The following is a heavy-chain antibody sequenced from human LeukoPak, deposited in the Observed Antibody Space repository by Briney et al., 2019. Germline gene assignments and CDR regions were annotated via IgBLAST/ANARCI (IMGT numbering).Heavy chain of an antibody. Sequence: ASVKVSCKASGFVFTSYGFTWVRQAPGQGLEWMGWISANDGKTHYSERHQGRVTMTTDTVTSTAYMELRSLRSEDTAVYYCARDRWELPYYFDYWGQGTLVTVSS. D-gene: IGHD1-26*01. CDR3: ARDRWELPYYFDY. CDR2: ISANDGKT. V-gene: IGHV1-18*01. J-gene: IGHJ4*02. CDR1: GFVFTSYG.